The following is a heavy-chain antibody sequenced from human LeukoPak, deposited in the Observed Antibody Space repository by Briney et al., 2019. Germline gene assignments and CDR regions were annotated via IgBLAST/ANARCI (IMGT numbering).Heavy chain of an antibody. Sequence: GGSLRLSCAASGFIFSSYWMNWVRQAPGKGLEWVANIKQEGSEKYYVDSVKGRFTISRDNAKNSLYLQMDSLRAEDTAVYYCAGGSGWLIDYWGQGTLVTVSS. CDR1: GFIFSSYW. D-gene: IGHD6-19*01. J-gene: IGHJ4*02. CDR3: AGGSGWLIDY. V-gene: IGHV3-7*01. CDR2: IKQEGSEK.